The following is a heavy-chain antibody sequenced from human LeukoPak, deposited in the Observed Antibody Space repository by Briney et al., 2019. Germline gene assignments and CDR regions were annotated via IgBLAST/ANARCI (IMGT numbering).Heavy chain of an antibody. J-gene: IGHJ4*02. V-gene: IGHV3-48*03. Sequence: GGSLRLSCAASGFTFSSYEMNWVRQAPGKGLEWVSYISSSGSTIYYADSVKGRFTISRDNAKNSLYLQMNSLRAEDTAVYYCANMVVVITTGYWGQGTLVTVSS. CDR1: GFTFSSYE. CDR3: ANMVVVITTGY. CDR2: ISSSGSTI. D-gene: IGHD3-22*01.